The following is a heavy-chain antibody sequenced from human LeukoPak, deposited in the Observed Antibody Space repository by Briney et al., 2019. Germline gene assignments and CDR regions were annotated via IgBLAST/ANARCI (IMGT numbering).Heavy chain of an antibody. CDR3: ARGDSSGYYGGANWFDP. V-gene: IGHV1-2*02. J-gene: IGHJ5*02. Sequence: GASVKVSCKASGYTFTDFGISWVRQAPGQGLEWMGWINPNSGGTNYAQRFQGRVTMTRDTSISTVYMELSSLRSEDTAVYYCARGDSSGYYGGANWFDPWGQGTLVTVSS. CDR2: INPNSGGT. CDR1: GYTFTDFG. D-gene: IGHD3-22*01.